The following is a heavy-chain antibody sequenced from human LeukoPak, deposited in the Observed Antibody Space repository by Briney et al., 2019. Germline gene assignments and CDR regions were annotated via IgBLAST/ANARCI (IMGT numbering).Heavy chain of an antibody. J-gene: IGHJ6*03. CDR3: ARVSYYDSGGYYRDPYYYMDV. CDR2: IYHSGST. V-gene: IGHV4-38-2*02. D-gene: IGHD3-22*01. Sequence: SETLSLTCTVSGYSISSGYYWGWIRQPPGKGLEWIGSIYHSGSTYYNPSLKSRVTISVDTSKNQFSLKLSSVTAADTAVYYCARVSYYDSGGYYRDPYYYMDVWGKGITVTVSS. CDR1: GYSISSGYY.